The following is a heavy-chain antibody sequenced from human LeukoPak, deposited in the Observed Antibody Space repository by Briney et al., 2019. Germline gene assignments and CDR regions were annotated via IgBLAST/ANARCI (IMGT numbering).Heavy chain of an antibody. D-gene: IGHD3-10*01. Sequence: GGSLRLSCAASGFTVSSYSMNWVRQAPGKGLEWVSYISSSSSTIYYADSVKGRFTISRDNAKNSLYLQMNSLKTEDTAVYYCTRGIPLHGSDYWGQGTLVTVSS. CDR1: GFTVSSYS. CDR2: ISSSSSTI. V-gene: IGHV3-48*01. CDR3: TRGIPLHGSDY. J-gene: IGHJ4*02.